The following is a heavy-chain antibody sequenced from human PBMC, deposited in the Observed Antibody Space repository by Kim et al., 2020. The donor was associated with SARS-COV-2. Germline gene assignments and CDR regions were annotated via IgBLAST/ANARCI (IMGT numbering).Heavy chain of an antibody. J-gene: IGHJ4*02. CDR1: GFTFTGYA. V-gene: IGHV3-23*01. CDR3: MKGGWGWIWDH. D-gene: IGHD2-2*03. Sequence: GGSLRLSCTTSGFTFTGYAMSWVRQAPGKGLEWVSSIDGSDGTTYYVDSVKARFTISRDNSKNPLYLQMNSLRADDTAVYYCMKGGWGWIWDHWGQGTRVTVSS. CDR2: IDGSDGTT.